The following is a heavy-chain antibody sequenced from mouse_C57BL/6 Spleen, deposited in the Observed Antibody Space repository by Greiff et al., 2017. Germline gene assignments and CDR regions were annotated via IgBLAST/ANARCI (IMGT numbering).Heavy chain of an antibody. CDR3: ARREYDGYYFDD. J-gene: IGHJ2*01. Sequence: QVQLQQPGAELVKPGASVKMSCKASGYTFTSYWITWVKQRPGKGLEWIGDIYPGSGSTNYNEKFKSKATLTVAPSYSTAYMQLSSLTSEDSAVYCCARREYDGYYFDDWGQGTTLTVSS. D-gene: IGHD2-12*01. V-gene: IGHV1-55*01. CDR2: IYPGSGST. CDR1: GYTFTSYW.